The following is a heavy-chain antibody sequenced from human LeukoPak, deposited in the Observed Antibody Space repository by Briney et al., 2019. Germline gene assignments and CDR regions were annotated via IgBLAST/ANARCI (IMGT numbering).Heavy chain of an antibody. J-gene: IGHJ4*02. CDR2: IIPIFGAA. V-gene: IGHV1-69*06. CDR1: GGTFSSYA. CDR3: ASRGGYSYACFDY. Sequence: SVKVSCKASGGTFSSYAISWVRQAPGQGLEWMGGIIPIFGAANYAQKFQGRVTITADKSTSTAYMELSSLRSEDTAVYYCASRGGYSYACFDYWGQGTLVTVSS. D-gene: IGHD5-18*01.